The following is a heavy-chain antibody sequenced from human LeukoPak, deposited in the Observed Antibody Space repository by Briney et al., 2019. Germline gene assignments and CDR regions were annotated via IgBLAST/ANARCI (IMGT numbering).Heavy chain of an antibody. V-gene: IGHV3-13*01. CDR3: IRGGDGFDP. CDR1: GFTFRTYD. J-gene: IGHJ5*02. D-gene: IGHD3-16*01. CDR2: IATGGDT. Sequence: GGSLGLSCAASGFTFRTYDMHWVRQVAGKSLEWVSAIATGGDTYYAGSVKGRFTISREDAKNSLYLQMNSLRAGDTAVYYCIRGGDGFDPWGQGTLVTVSS.